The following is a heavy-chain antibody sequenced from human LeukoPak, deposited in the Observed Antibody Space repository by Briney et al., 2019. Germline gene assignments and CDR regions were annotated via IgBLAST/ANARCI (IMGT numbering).Heavy chain of an antibody. CDR2: IDPSDSYT. D-gene: IGHD6-13*01. V-gene: IGHV5-10-1*01. CDR3: ARQGMAAAAYDAFDI. CDR1: GYSFTSYW. J-gene: IGHJ3*02. Sequence: GESLKISCKGSGYSFTSYWISWVRQMPGKGLEWMGRIDPSDSYTNYSPSFQGHVTISADKSISTAYLQWSSLKASDTAMYYCARQGMAAAAYDAFDIWGQGTMVTVSS.